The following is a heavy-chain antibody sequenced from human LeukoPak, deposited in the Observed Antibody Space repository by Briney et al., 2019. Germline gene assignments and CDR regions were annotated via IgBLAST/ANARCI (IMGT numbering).Heavy chain of an antibody. Sequence: SETLSLTCTVSGGSISSYYWSWIRQPPGKGLEWIGYIYYSGSTNYNPSLKSRVTISVDTSKNQFSLKLSSVTAADTAVYYCARTDYTRYYYGSGSHFDYWGQGTLVTVSS. V-gene: IGHV4-59*01. J-gene: IGHJ4*02. CDR1: GGSISSYY. CDR2: IYYSGST. CDR3: ARTDYTRYYYGSGSHFDY. D-gene: IGHD3-10*01.